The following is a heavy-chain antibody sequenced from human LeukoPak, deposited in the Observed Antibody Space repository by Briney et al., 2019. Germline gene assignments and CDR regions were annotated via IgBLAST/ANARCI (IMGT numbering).Heavy chain of an antibody. V-gene: IGHV3-30-3*01. D-gene: IGHD2-15*01. Sequence: GGSLRLSCAASGVTFSSYAMDWVRQAPGKGLEWGAVISYDGSNKYYADSVKGRFTISRDNSKNTLYLQMNSLRAEDTAVYYCARGGGDIVVIIAAEYFQHWGQGTLVTVSS. J-gene: IGHJ1*01. CDR2: ISYDGSNK. CDR3: ARGGGDIVVIIAAEYFQH. CDR1: GVTFSSYA.